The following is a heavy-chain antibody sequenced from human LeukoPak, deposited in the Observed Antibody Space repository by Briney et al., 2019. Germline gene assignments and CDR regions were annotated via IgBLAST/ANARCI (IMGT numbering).Heavy chain of an antibody. Sequence: ASVKVSCKASGYTFTSYGISWVRQAPGQGLEWMGWISAYNGNRNHAQKLQGRVTMTTDTSTGTAYMELRSLRSDDTAVYYCARVDYVPSYYYYYMDVWGKGTTVTVSS. J-gene: IGHJ6*03. CDR2: ISAYNGNR. CDR1: GYTFTSYG. CDR3: ARVDYVPSYYYYYMDV. D-gene: IGHD4/OR15-4a*01. V-gene: IGHV1-18*01.